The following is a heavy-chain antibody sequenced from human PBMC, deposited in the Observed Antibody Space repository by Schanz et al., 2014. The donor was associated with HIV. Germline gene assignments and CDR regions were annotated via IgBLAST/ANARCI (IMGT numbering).Heavy chain of an antibody. Sequence: QVQLVQSGAEVKKPGSSVKVSCKASGGTFNIYTISWVRQAPGQGLEWVGGIIPIYGAAHYAQKLQGRVTITADKSTSTVYMDLSSLRSEDTAVYYCARTYTGDWSTGADWGQGTTVTVSS. V-gene: IGHV1-69*06. CDR1: GGTFNIYT. D-gene: IGHD2-21*02. J-gene: IGHJ6*02. CDR3: ARTYTGDWSTGAD. CDR2: IIPIYGAA.